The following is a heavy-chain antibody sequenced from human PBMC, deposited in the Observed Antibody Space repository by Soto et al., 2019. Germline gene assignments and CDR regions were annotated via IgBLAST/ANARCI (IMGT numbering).Heavy chain of an antibody. Sequence: QVRLQESGPGLVKPSETLSLSCLVSGDSVGNGPYYWSWIRQSPGEGLEWIAYIYYSGSTNVNPSLESRVNISIDVSKNQFFLELRSVTAADAAVYFGARVGSSWHSGGYYYYYSLGAWSQGTTDAISS. CDR3: ARVGSSWHSGGYYYYYSLGA. CDR1: GDSVGNGPYY. CDR2: IYYSGST. J-gene: IGHJ6*02. D-gene: IGHD6-13*01. V-gene: IGHV4-61*01.